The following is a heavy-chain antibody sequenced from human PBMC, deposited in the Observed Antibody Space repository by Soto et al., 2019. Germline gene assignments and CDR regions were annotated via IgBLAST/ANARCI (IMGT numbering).Heavy chain of an antibody. Sequence: SETLSLTCTVSGGSISSYYWSWIRQPPGKGLEWIGYIYYSGSTNYNPSLKSRVTTSVDTSKNQFSLNLSSVTAADTAVYYCARERGSGWTFDPWGQGTLVTVSS. CDR1: GGSISSYY. V-gene: IGHV4-59*01. D-gene: IGHD6-19*01. J-gene: IGHJ5*02. CDR2: IYYSGST. CDR3: ARERGSGWTFDP.